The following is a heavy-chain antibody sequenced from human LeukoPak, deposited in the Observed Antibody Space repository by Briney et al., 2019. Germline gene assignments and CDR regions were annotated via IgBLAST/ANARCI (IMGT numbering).Heavy chain of an antibody. CDR2: IIPIFGTA. V-gene: IGHV1-69*06. J-gene: IGHJ5*02. CDR3: ARDEGTWIQLSGWFDP. Sequence: GASVKVSCKASGGTFSSYAISWVRQAPGQGLEWMGGIIPIFGTANYAQKFQGRVTITADKSTSTAYMELSSLRSEDTAVYYCARDEGTWIQLSGWFDPWGQGTLVTVSS. CDR1: GGTFSSYA. D-gene: IGHD5-18*01.